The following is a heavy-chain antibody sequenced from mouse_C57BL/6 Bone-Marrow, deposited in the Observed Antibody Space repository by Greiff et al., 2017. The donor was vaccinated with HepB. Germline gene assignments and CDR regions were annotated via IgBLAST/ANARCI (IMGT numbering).Heavy chain of an antibody. CDR2: IDPNSGGT. CDR1: GYTFTSYW. CDR3: ARSEGITTVVVDWYFDV. D-gene: IGHD1-1*01. Sequence: QVQLQQPGAELVKPGASVKLSCKASGYTFTSYWMHWVKQRPGRGLEWIGRIDPNSGGTKYNEKFKSKATLTVDKPSSTAYMQLSSLTAEDSAVYYCARSEGITTVVVDWYFDVWGTGTTVTVSS. V-gene: IGHV1-72*01. J-gene: IGHJ1*03.